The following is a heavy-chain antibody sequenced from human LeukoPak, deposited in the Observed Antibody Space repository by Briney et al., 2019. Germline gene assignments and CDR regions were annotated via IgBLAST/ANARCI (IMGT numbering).Heavy chain of an antibody. Sequence: ASVKVSCKASGSTFTSYYMHWVRQAPGQGLEWMGIINPSGGSTSYAQKFQGRVTMTRDTSTSTVYMELSSLRSEDTAVYYCARGGYSWSYYYYYGMDVWGQGTTVTVSS. CDR2: INPSGGST. D-gene: IGHD5-18*01. V-gene: IGHV1-46*01. CDR3: ARGGYSWSYYYYYGMDV. J-gene: IGHJ6*02. CDR1: GSTFTSYY.